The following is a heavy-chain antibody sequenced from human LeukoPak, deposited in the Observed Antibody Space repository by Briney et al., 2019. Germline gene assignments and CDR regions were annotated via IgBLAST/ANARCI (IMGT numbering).Heavy chain of an antibody. CDR1: GFTFSGYS. J-gene: IGHJ4*02. CDR3: ARDRAPHLNYYDSSGWAY. Sequence: PGGSLRLSCAASGFTFSGYSMNWVRQAPGKGLEWVSSISSSSSYIYYADSVKGRFTISRDNAKNSLYLQMNSLRAEDTAVYYCARDRAPHLNYYDSSGWAYWGQGTLVTVSS. D-gene: IGHD3-22*01. V-gene: IGHV3-21*01. CDR2: ISSSSSYI.